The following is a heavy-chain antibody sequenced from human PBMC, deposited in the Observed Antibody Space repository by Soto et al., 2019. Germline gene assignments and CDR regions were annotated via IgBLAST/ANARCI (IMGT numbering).Heavy chain of an antibody. V-gene: IGHV1-69*02. D-gene: IGHD2-15*01. J-gene: IGHJ4*02. CDR2: IIPILGIA. CDR1: GGTFSSYT. Sequence: QVQLVQSGAEVKKPGSSVKVSCKASGGTFSSYTISWVRQAPGQGLEWMGRIIPILGIANYAQKFQGRVTITADKSTSTAYMXLSSLRSEDTAVYYCSVXSXXSIHEIYFDYWGQGTLVTVSS. CDR3: SVXSXXSIHEIYFDY.